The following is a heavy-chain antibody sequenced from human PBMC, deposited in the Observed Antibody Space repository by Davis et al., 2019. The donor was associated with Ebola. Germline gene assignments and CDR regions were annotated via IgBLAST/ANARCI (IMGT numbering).Heavy chain of an antibody. V-gene: IGHV1-46*01. J-gene: IGHJ4*02. CDR3: ARATLSDYGGNPIFDY. CDR2: INPSGGST. Sequence: ASVKVSCKASGYTFTSYYMHCVRQAPGQGLEWMGIINPSGGSTSYAQKFQGRVTMTRDTSTSTVYMELSSLRSEDTAVYYCARATLSDYGGNPIFDYWGQGTLVTVSS. D-gene: IGHD4-23*01. CDR1: GYTFTSYY.